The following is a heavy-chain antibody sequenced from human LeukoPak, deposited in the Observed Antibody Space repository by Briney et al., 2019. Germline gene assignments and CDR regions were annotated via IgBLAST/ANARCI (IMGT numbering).Heavy chain of an antibody. Sequence: GGSLRLSCAASGFTFTYSAMTWVRQAPGKGLEWVSGITSGGSTYYADSVKGRFTISRDSSKNTLYMQMNSLRAEDSAVYYCAKDVFGSSWYYFDYWGQGTLVTVSS. CDR3: AKDVFGSSWYYFDY. D-gene: IGHD6-13*01. V-gene: IGHV3-23*01. J-gene: IGHJ4*02. CDR1: GFTFTYSA. CDR2: ITSGGST.